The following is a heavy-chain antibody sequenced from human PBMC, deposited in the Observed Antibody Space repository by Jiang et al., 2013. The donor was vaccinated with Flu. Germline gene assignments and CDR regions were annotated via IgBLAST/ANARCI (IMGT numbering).Heavy chain of an antibody. J-gene: IGHJ5*02. V-gene: IGHV1-8*01. D-gene: IGHD3-10*01. CDR3: ARGVFGMVRGVIVWFDP. CDR2: MNLTVVT. Sequence: LEWMGWMNLTVVTQAMHRSSRARVTMTRNTSISTAYMELSSLRSEDTAVYYCARGVFGMVRGVIVWFDPWGQGTLVTVSS.